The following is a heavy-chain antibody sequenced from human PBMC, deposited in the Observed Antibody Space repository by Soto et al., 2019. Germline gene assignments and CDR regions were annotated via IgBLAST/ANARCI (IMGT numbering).Heavy chain of an antibody. CDR2: IYIGGST. Sequence: SETLSLTCTVSGGPISSRYWSWIRQPAGKGLEWIGRIYIGGSTNYNPSLESRVTMSVDTSRNQFSLKLSFVTAADTAVYYCASALLDYGDYYFDYWGPGTLVTVSS. V-gene: IGHV4-4*07. CDR3: ASALLDYGDYYFDY. D-gene: IGHD4-17*01. J-gene: IGHJ4*02. CDR1: GGPISSRY.